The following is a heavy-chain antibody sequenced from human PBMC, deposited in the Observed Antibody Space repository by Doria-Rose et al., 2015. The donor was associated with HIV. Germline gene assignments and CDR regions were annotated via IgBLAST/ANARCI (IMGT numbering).Heavy chain of an antibody. CDR1: GGSFSGYY. Sequence: QVQLQQWDAGLVKPSETLSLTCAVFGGSFSGYYWSWIRQPPGRGLEWIGEINHSGSTNYKTSLKSRFAISLDTSKNLFSLKLSSVTAADTAVYYCARGLLRGGWNDVDYYYGMDVWGQGTAVTVSS. CDR3: ARGLLRGGWNDVDYYYGMDV. J-gene: IGHJ6*02. CDR2: INHSGST. D-gene: IGHD1-1*01. V-gene: IGHV4-34*01.